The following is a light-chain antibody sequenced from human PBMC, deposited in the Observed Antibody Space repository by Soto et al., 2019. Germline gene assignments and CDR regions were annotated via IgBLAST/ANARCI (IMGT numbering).Light chain of an antibody. CDR2: DAS. CDR1: QSISSY. V-gene: IGKV3-11*01. CDR3: QQRSNWIT. Sequence: EIVLTQSPATLPLSPGERATLSCRASQSISSYLAWYQQKPGQAPRLLIYDASNRATGVPDRFSGSGSGTDFTLTISSLEPEDFAVYYCQQRSNWITFGQGTRLEI. J-gene: IGKJ5*01.